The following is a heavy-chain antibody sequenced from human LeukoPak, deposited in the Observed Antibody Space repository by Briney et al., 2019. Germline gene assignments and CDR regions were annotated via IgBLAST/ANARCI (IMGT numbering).Heavy chain of an antibody. Sequence: GRSLRLSCAVSGFALRSYGMHWVRQAPGKGLEWVAYIWSDGSNPNYADSVRGRFTISRDTSNNTLYLQMDSLRGDDTAVYFCAKFGSGWYHVDSWGQGALVSVSS. D-gene: IGHD6-19*01. CDR1: GFALRSYG. V-gene: IGHV3-33*06. CDR3: AKFGSGWYHVDS. J-gene: IGHJ4*02. CDR2: IWSDGSNP.